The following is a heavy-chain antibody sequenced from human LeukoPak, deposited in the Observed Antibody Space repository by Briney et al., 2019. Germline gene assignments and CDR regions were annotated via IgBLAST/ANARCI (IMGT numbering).Heavy chain of an antibody. J-gene: IGHJ4*02. CDR1: GFTFSNYG. Sequence: GGSLRLSCAASGFTFSNYGMHWVRQAPGKGLEWVAVIWYDGTNKYYADSVKGRFTISRDNSKNTLYLQMNSLRAEDTAVYYCASTSVAGYGFDYWGQGTLVTVSS. D-gene: IGHD6-19*01. V-gene: IGHV3-33*01. CDR2: IWYDGTNK. CDR3: ASTSVAGYGFDY.